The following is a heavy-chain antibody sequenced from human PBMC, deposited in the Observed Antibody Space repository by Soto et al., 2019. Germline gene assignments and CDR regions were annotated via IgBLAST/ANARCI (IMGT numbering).Heavy chain of an antibody. V-gene: IGHV1-3*01. D-gene: IGHD3-22*01. J-gene: IGHJ4*02. CDR2: INAGSGNT. CDR3: ARKGYFYDSSGYSFDY. CDR1: GYTFTSYA. Sequence: ASVKVSCKASGYTFTSYAMHWVRQAPGQRLEWMGWINAGSGNTKYSQKFQGRVTITRDTSASTAYMELSRLRSEDTAVYYCARKGYFYDSSGYSFDYWGQGTLVTVSS.